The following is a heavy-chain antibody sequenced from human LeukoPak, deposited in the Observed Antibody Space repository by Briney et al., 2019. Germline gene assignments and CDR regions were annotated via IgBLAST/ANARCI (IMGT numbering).Heavy chain of an antibody. CDR2: INHSGST. CDR3: ARCAIDDYGDYVGYYYYYMDV. V-gene: IGHV4-34*01. D-gene: IGHD4-17*01. CDR1: GGSFSGYY. Sequence: SETLSLTCAVYGGSFSGYYWSWIRQPPGKGLEWIGEINHSGSTNYNPSLKSRVTISVDTSKNQFSLKLSSVTAADTAVYYCARCAIDDYGDYVGYYYYYMDVWGKGTTVTVSS. J-gene: IGHJ6*03.